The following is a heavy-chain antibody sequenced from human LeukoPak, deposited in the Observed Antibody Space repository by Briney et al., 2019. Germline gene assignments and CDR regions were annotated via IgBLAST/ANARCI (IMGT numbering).Heavy chain of an antibody. V-gene: IGHV3-30-3*01. J-gene: IGHJ4*02. CDR1: GFDFINFH. CDR3: AGRKYSYGYWFDY. CDR2: VSKDGNNI. D-gene: IGHD5-18*01. Sequence: GGSLRLSCAASGFDFINFHIHWVRQAPGKGLEWLAFVSKDGNNIYYADSVKGRFTISRDNSKNTLYLQMNSLRAEDTAVYYCAGRKYSYGYWFDYWGQGTLVTVSS.